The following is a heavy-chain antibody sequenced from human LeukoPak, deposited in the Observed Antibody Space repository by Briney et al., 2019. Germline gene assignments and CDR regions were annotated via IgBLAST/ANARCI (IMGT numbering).Heavy chain of an antibody. CDR1: GFRFSDYH. Sequence: PGGSLRLSCTASGFRFSDYHMTWIRQAPGKGLEWVSYISSPGTSIFYADSVTGRFTISRDNAKNLPYLQMNSLRAEDTAVYYCARGGFRYGYWFPYWGQGTLVSVSS. D-gene: IGHD3-9*01. J-gene: IGHJ4*02. CDR2: ISSPGTSI. V-gene: IGHV3-11*01. CDR3: ARGGFRYGYWFPY.